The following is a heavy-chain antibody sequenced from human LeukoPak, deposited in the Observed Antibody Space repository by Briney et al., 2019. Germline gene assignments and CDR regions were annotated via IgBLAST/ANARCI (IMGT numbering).Heavy chain of an antibody. CDR3: ARHAYNYYYGSGRLDY. CDR1: GGSFSGYY. J-gene: IGHJ4*02. V-gene: IGHV4-34*01. D-gene: IGHD3-10*01. Sequence: SETLSLTCAVYGGSFSGYYWSWIRQPPGKGLEWIGEINHSGSTNYNPSPKSRVTISVDTSKNPFSLKLSSVTAADTAVYYCARHAYNYYYGSGRLDYGGQGTLVTVSS. CDR2: INHSGST.